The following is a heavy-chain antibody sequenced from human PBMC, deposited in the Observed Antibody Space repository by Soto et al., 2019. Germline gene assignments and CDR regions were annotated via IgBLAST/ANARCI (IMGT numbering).Heavy chain of an antibody. CDR3: ARERRRNYYYYYMDV. CDR2: IYYSGST. V-gene: IGHV4-31*03. CDR1: GGSISSGGYY. J-gene: IGHJ6*03. Sequence: PSETLSLTCTVSGGSISSGGYYWSWLRPHPGKGLEWIGYIYYSGSTYYNPSLKSRVTISVDTSKNQFSLKLSSVTAADTAVYYCARERRRNYYYYYMDVWGKGTTVTXSS.